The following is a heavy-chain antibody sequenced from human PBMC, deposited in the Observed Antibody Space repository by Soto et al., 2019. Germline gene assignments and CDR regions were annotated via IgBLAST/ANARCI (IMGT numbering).Heavy chain of an antibody. D-gene: IGHD6-19*01. Sequence: QVQLQESGPELVKPSQTLSLTCSVSGGSITTNGHYWTWIRQHPGQGLEWIAYIYYTGNSYLNPXXKXRLXISXDXSXXXXSLELRSVTXXDXAVYYCAREQWGFDSWGQGTLVTVSS. V-gene: IGHV4-31*03. CDR3: AREQWGFDS. J-gene: IGHJ4*02. CDR2: IYYTGNS. CDR1: GGSITTNGHY.